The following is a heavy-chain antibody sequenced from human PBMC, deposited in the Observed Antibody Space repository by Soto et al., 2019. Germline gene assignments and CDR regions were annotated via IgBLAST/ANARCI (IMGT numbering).Heavy chain of an antibody. CDR1: GFTFSSYA. D-gene: IGHD3-22*01. V-gene: IGHV3-9*01. CDR3: AALGVWRGSSGYYPDY. Sequence: EVQLLESGGGLVQPGGSLRLSCAASGFTFSSYAMSWVRQAPGKGLEWVSSISWNSGSIGYADSVKGRFTISRDNAKNSLYLQMNSLRAEDTALYYCAALGVWRGSSGYYPDYWGQGTLVTVSS. CDR2: ISWNSGSI. J-gene: IGHJ4*02.